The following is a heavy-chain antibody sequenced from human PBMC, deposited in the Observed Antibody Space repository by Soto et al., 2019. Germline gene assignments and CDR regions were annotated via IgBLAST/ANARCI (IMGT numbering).Heavy chain of an antibody. CDR1: AGSVNGYY. CDR2: TNHTGGT. CDR3: ATRIAVFGLLVPPFDP. J-gene: IGHJ5*02. Sequence: SETLSLTCAVYAGSVNGYYWNWIRQPPGKGLEWIGETNHTGGTHYNPSLKRRVTMSVATSKNQFSLRLSSVTAADTAIYYCATRIAVFGLLVPPFDPWGQGTQVTVSS. V-gene: IGHV4-34*01. D-gene: IGHD3-3*01.